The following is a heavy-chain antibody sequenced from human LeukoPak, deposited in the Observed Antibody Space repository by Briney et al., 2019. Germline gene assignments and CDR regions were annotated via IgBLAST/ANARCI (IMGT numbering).Heavy chain of an antibody. V-gene: IGHV4-34*01. D-gene: IGHD2-2*02. CDR1: GGSFSGYY. CDR2: INHSGST. CDR3: ARGPNCSSTSCYMVY. Sequence: SETLSLTCAVYGGSFSGYYWSWIRQPPGKGLEWIGEINHSGSTNCNPSLKSRVTISVDTSKNQFSLKLSSVTAADTAVYYCARGPNCSSTSCYMVYWGQGTLVTVSS. J-gene: IGHJ4*02.